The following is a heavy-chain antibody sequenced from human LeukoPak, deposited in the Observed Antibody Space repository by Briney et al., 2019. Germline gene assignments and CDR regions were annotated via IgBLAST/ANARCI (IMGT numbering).Heavy chain of an antibody. V-gene: IGHV3-21*01. CDR2: ISNSGNYM. J-gene: IGHJ5*02. CDR1: GFTFSCYS. CDR3: AKGGDWFDP. Sequence: GGSLRLSCAASGFTFSCYSMNWVRQAPGKGLEWVSCISNSGNYMYYVDSLKGRFTISRDNAKNSLYLQMDSLSAEDTAAYFCAKGGDWFDPWGQGTLVTVSS. D-gene: IGHD3-10*01.